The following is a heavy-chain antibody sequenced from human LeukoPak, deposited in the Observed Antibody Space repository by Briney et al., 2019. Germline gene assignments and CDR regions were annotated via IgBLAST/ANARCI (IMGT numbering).Heavy chain of an antibody. V-gene: IGHV1-8*01. CDR2: MNPNSGNT. Sequence: GASVKVSCKASGYTFTSYDINWVRQATGQGLEWMGWMNPNSGNTGYAQKFQGRVTMTRNTSISTAYMELSSLRSEDTAVYYCARARRGYCSGGSCYYYYYYYMDVWGKGTTVTVSS. CDR1: GYTFTSYD. CDR3: ARARRGYCSGGSCYYYYYYYMDV. D-gene: IGHD2-15*01. J-gene: IGHJ6*03.